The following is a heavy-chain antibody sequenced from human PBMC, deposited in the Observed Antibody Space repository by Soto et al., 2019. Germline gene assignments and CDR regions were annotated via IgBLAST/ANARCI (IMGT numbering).Heavy chain of an antibody. V-gene: IGHV1-3*01. Sequence: ASVKVSCKASGYTFTSYAMHWVRQAPGQRLEWMGWINAGNGNTKYSQKFQGRVTITRDTSASTAYMELSSLRSEDTAVYYCVRSSVLRFLEWPDYWGQGTLVTVSS. CDR1: GYTFTSYA. J-gene: IGHJ4*02. D-gene: IGHD3-3*01. CDR2: INAGNGNT. CDR3: VRSSVLRFLEWPDY.